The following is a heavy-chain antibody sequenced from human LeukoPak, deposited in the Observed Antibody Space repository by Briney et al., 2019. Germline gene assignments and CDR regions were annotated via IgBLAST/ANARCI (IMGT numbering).Heavy chain of an antibody. CDR3: PSTATGEPDH. V-gene: IGHV3-73*01. CDR2: IRSKANKYAT. J-gene: IGHJ4*02. CDR1: VVASSVTA. D-gene: IGHD7-27*01. Sequence: GGSLRLSCAASVVASSVTAMSGVRQASGKGLEWVGRIRSKANKYATAYAASVKGRFTIARDDSKNMAYLQINSLKTEDTAVYYCPSTATGEPDHWGQGTLVSVSS.